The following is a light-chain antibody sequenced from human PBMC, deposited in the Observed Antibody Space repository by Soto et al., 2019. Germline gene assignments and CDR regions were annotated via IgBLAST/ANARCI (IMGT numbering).Light chain of an antibody. CDR1: SSNIGTNF. J-gene: IGLJ1*01. CDR2: SNN. V-gene: IGLV1-44*01. CDR3: AAWDDSMNGYV. Sequence: QSVLTQPPSASGTPGQRVTIACSGSSSNIGTNFVYWYQHLPGTAPTLLIYSNNQRPSGVPARFSGSKSGTSASLAISGLQSEDEADYYCAAWDDSMNGYVFGPGTKVTVL.